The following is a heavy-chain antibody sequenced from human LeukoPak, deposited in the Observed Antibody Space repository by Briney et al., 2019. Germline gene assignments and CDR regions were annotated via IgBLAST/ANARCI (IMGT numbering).Heavy chain of an antibody. J-gene: IGHJ2*01. CDR2: IYTSGST. V-gene: IGHV4-61*02. Sequence: PSQTLSLTCTVSGGSISSGSYYWSWIRQPAGKGLEWIGRIYTSGSTNYNPSLKSRVTISVDTSKNQFSLKLSSVTAADTAVYYCARGGGLCWYFDLWGRGTLVTVSS. CDR1: GGSISSGSYY. CDR3: ARGGGLCWYFDL. D-gene: IGHD3/OR15-3a*01.